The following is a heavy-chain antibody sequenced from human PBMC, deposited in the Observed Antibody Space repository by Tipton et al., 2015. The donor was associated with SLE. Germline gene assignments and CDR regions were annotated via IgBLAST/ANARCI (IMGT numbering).Heavy chain of an antibody. CDR3: AGTYYGDYVWFDP. J-gene: IGHJ5*02. D-gene: IGHD4-17*01. CDR2: INHSGST. CDR1: GGSFSGYY. V-gene: IGHV4-34*01. Sequence: LSCAVYGGSFSGYYWSWIRQPPGKGLEWIGEINHSGSTNYNPSLKSRVTISVDTSKNQFSLKLSSVTAADTAVYYCAGTYYGDYVWFDPWGQGILVTVSS.